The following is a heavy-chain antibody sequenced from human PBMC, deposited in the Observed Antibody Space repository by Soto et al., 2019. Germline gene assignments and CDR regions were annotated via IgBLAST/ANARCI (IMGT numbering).Heavy chain of an antibody. CDR2: TLYSGSP. D-gene: IGHD3-9*01. V-gene: IGHV4-61*08. Sequence: PSETLSLTCRVSGGSVGPGAYYWSWIRQPPGKGLEWIGYTLYSGSPNYNPSLQSLQSRVTISVDTSRNQFSLRLTSVTAADTALYYCARHDYYHRTFDIWGQGTLVTVSS. CDR3: ARHDYYHRTFDI. J-gene: IGHJ3*02. CDR1: GGSVGPGAYY.